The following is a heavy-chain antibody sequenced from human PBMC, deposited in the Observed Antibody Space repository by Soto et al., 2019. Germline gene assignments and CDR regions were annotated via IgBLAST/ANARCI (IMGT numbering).Heavy chain of an antibody. V-gene: IGHV3-30-3*01. J-gene: IGHJ6*02. Sequence: PGGSLRLSCRASGFTLRNYAMHWVRQAPGKGLEWVAVIYFDGSNQHYVDSVKGRFTISRDNSNNMLFLQMNSLRPDDTAVYYCAKVTNIFYGMDVWGQGTPVTVSS. CDR3: AKVTNIFYGMDV. CDR1: GFTLRNYA. D-gene: IGHD3-9*01. CDR2: IYFDGSNQ.